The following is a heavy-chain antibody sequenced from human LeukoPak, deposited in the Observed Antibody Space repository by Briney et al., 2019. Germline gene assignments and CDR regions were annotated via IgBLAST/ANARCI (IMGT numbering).Heavy chain of an antibody. CDR1: GYTFTSYG. Sequence: VASVKVSCKASGYTFTSYGISWVRQAPGQGLEWMGWISAYNGNTNYAQKLQGRVTMTTDTSTSTAYMELRSLRSDDTAAYYCARDAGHQLSRRNYYAMDVWGQGTTVTVSS. D-gene: IGHD2-2*01. CDR2: ISAYNGNT. CDR3: ARDAGHQLSRRNYYAMDV. J-gene: IGHJ6*02. V-gene: IGHV1-18*01.